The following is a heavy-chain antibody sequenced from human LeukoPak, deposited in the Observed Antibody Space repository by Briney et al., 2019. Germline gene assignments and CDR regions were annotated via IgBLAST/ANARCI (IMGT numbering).Heavy chain of an antibody. CDR3: ARGLIVGATLGRWFDP. CDR2: INHSGST. CDR1: GFTFSSYW. J-gene: IGHJ5*02. V-gene: IGHV4-34*01. Sequence: GSLRLSCVVSGFTFSSYWMSWIRQPPGKGLEWIGEINHSGSTNYNPSLKSRVTISVDTSKNQFSLKLSSVTAADTAVYYCARGLIVGATLGRWFDPWGQGTLVTVSS. D-gene: IGHD1-26*01.